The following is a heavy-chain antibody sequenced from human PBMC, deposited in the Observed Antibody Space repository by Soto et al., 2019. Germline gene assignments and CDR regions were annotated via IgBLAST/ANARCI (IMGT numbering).Heavy chain of an antibody. Sequence: PGGSLRLSCAASGFTFSSYAMSWVRQAPGQGLDWVSSISANGGATYYADSVKGRFTISRDNFKDTLYLHMNGLRAEDTAVYYCAKGPHYYYDSSAYFDYWGQGTLVTVSS. CDR3: AKGPHYYYDSSAYFDY. J-gene: IGHJ4*02. CDR1: GFTFSSYA. CDR2: ISANGGAT. D-gene: IGHD3-22*01. V-gene: IGHV3-23*01.